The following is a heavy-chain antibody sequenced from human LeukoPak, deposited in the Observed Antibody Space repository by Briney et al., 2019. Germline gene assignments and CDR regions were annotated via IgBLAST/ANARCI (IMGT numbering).Heavy chain of an antibody. CDR3: ARSQLPYYYDSSGYVPDY. CDR2: ISYDGVNK. V-gene: IGHV3-30-3*01. D-gene: IGHD3-22*01. Sequence: PGGSLRLPCAASGFTFNSYAIHWVRQAPGKGLEWVAVISYDGVNKYYTDSVKGRFTISRDNSKNTLYLQVNSLRAEDTAVYYCARSQLPYYYDSSGYVPDYWGQGTLVTVSS. CDR1: GFTFNSYA. J-gene: IGHJ4*02.